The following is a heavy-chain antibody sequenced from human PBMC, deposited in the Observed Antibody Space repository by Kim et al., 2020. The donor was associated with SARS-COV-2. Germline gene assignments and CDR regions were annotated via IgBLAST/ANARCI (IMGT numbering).Heavy chain of an antibody. Sequence: GGSLRLSCTASGFTFSGSAMHWVRQASGKGLEWVGRIRSKANSYATAYAASVKGRFTISRDDSKNTAYLQMNSLKTEDTAVYFCTTGLFYSDFWSGTTLTDYWGQGTLVTVSS. D-gene: IGHD3-3*01. J-gene: IGHJ4*02. V-gene: IGHV3-73*01. CDR3: TTGLFYSDFWSGTTLTDY. CDR1: GFTFSGSA. CDR2: IRSKANSYAT.